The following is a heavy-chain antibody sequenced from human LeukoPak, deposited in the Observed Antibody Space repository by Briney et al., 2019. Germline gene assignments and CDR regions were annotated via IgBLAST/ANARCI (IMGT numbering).Heavy chain of an antibody. CDR1: GFTFSNAW. V-gene: IGHV3-33*08. J-gene: IGHJ4*02. D-gene: IGHD2-2*01. CDR3: ARGYGAMPDY. CDR2: IWSDGSNK. Sequence: GGSLRLSCAASGFTFSNAWVHWVRQAPGKGLEWVAVIWSDGSNKYYADSVKGRFTISRDKSKNTLYLQMNSLRAEDTAVYYCARGYGAMPDYWGQGTLVSVSS.